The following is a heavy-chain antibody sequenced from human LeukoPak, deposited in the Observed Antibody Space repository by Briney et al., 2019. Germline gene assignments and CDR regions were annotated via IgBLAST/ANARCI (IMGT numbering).Heavy chain of an antibody. D-gene: IGHD6-13*01. J-gene: IGHJ6*03. CDR1: GGTFSSYA. Sequence: ASVKVSCKASGGTFSSYAISWVRQAPGQGLEWMGGIIPIFGTANYAQKFQGRVTITTDESTSTAYMELSSLRSEDTAVYYCAYGRSSWYSYTEPNYYYYMDVWGKGTTVAVSS. CDR2: IIPIFGTA. V-gene: IGHV1-69*05. CDR3: AYGRSSWYSYTEPNYYYYMDV.